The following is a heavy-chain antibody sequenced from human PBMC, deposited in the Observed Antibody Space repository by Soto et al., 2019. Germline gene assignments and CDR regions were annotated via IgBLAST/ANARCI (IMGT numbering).Heavy chain of an antibody. CDR1: GGSFSGYY. V-gene: IGHV4-34*01. CDR3: ARGGWLRSHFDY. Sequence: QVQLQQWGAGLLKPSETLSLTCAVYGGSFSGYYWSWIRKPQGKGLEWIGEINHSGSTNYYPSLKSRVTISVDTSKNQFSLKLSSVTAADTAVYYVARGGWLRSHFDYWGQGTLVTVSS. D-gene: IGHD5-12*01. J-gene: IGHJ4*02. CDR2: INHSGST.